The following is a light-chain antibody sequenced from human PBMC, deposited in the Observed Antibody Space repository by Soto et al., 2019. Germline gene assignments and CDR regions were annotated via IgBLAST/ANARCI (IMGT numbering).Light chain of an antibody. V-gene: IGLV2-11*01. J-gene: IGLJ2*01. CDR1: NSDVGAYNH. Sequence: QSVLTQPPSVSGSPGQSVTISCTGTNSDVGAYNHVSWYQQHPGKAPKLIIYDVTKWPSGVPDRFSGSKSGNTASLTISGLQAEDEADYYCCSYAGSYSVVFGGGTKLTVL. CDR2: DVT. CDR3: CSYAGSYSVV.